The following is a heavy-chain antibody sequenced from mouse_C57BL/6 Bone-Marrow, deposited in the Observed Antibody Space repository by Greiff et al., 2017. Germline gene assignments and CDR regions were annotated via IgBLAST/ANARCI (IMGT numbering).Heavy chain of an antibody. CDR2: ISSGGSYT. Sequence: QVESGGDLVKPGGSLKLSCAASGFTFSSYGMSWVRQTPDKRLEWVATISSGGSYTYYPDSVKGRFTISRDNAKNTLYLQMSSLKSEDTAMYYCARRFYFDYWGQGTTLTVSS. V-gene: IGHV5-6*02. J-gene: IGHJ2*01. CDR3: ARRFYFDY. CDR1: GFTFSSYG.